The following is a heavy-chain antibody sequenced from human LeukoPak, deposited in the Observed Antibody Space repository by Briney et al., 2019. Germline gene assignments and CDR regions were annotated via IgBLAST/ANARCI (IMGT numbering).Heavy chain of an antibody. D-gene: IGHD2-2*02. CDR2: ISSSSSTI. CDR3: AKDRVSCSSTSCYSRHYYYYYMDV. CDR1: GFTFSSYS. Sequence: GGSRRLSCATSGFTFSSYSMNWVRQAPGKGLEWVSYISSSSSTIYYADSVKGRFTISRDNAKNSLYLQMNSLRAEDTAVYYCAKDRVSCSSTSCYSRHYYYYYMDVWGKGTTVTVSS. V-gene: IGHV3-48*04. J-gene: IGHJ6*03.